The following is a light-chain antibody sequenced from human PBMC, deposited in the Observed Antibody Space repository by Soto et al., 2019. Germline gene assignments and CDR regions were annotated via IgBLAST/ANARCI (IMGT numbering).Light chain of an antibody. CDR3: SSYSSSSTLVV. V-gene: IGLV2-14*01. CDR1: NSDVGGYNY. Sequence: QSLRTQPASVSGSPGQSITISCAGTNSDVGGYNYVSWYQHHPGKAPKLLIYGVFNRPSGVSNRFSGSKSGNTASLTISGLQAEDEGDYYCSSYSSSSTLVVFGGGTKVTVL. J-gene: IGLJ2*01. CDR2: GVF.